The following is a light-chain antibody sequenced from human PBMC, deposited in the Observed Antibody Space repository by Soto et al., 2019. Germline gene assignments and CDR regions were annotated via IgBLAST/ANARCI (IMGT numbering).Light chain of an antibody. CDR1: SSDVGGYDY. Sequence: QSVLTQPASVSGSPGQSITISCTGTSSDVGGYDYVSWYKLRPGKAPQLMVFEVSNRPSGVSYRFSGSKSGNTASLTISGLQAEDEADYFCSSYSISTAYLFGTGTKVTVL. J-gene: IGLJ1*01. CDR3: SSYSISTAYL. CDR2: EVS. V-gene: IGLV2-14*01.